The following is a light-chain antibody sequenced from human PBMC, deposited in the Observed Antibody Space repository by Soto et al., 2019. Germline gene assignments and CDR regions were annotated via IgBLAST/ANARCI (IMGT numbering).Light chain of an antibody. J-gene: IGLJ1*01. Sequence: QSALTQPASVSGSPGQSITISCTGTSCDVGGYNLVSWYQQYPDKAPKLMIFDVNTRPSGVSNRFSGSKSGNTASLTISGLQAEDEADYYCSSYKSSSTLPYVFGTGTKLTVL. CDR3: SSYKSSSTLPYV. CDR1: SCDVGGYNL. CDR2: DVN. V-gene: IGLV2-14*01.